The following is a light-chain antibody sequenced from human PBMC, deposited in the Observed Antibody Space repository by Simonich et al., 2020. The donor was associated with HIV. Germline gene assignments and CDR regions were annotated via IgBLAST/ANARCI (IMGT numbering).Light chain of an antibody. V-gene: IGKV3D-20*01. Sequence: EIVLTQSPGTLSLSQGERATLSCRAIQSVSSSYLAWYQHKPGLAPRLLIYDASSRATGIPDRFSGSGSGTDFTLTISRLEPEDFAVYYCQQYGSSPLFTFGPGTKVDIK. CDR1: QSVSSSY. J-gene: IGKJ3*01. CDR3: QQYGSSPLFT. CDR2: DAS.